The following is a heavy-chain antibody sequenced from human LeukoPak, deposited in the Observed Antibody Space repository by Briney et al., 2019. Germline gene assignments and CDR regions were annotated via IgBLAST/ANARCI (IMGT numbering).Heavy chain of an antibody. Sequence: GGSLRLSCAASGFTFSSYAMSWVRQAPGKRLEWVSAISGGGESTYYADSVKGRFTISRDNSKNTLYLQMNSLRAEDTAVYYCARADCSCSTCYLRRSWFDPWGQGTLVTVSS. CDR1: GFTFSSYA. D-gene: IGHD2-2*01. CDR2: ISGGGEST. V-gene: IGHV3-23*01. CDR3: ARADCSCSTCYLRRSWFDP. J-gene: IGHJ5*02.